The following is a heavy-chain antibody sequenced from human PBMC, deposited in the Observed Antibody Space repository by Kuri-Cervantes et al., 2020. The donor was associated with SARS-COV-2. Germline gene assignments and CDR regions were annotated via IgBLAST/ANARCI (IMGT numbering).Heavy chain of an antibody. D-gene: IGHD1-26*01. Sequence: GESLKISCTASGFTFGEYAMSWVRQAPGKGLEWVGFIRSKAYGGTTEYAASVKGRFTISRDDSKSIAYLQMNSLKTEDTAVYYCTRDASGSYFADYWGQGTLVTVSS. CDR2: IRSKAYGGTT. CDR3: TRDASGSYFADY. CDR1: GFTFGEYA. J-gene: IGHJ4*02. V-gene: IGHV3-49*04.